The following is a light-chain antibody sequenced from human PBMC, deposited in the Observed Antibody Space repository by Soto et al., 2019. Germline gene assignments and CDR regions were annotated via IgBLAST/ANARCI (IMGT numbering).Light chain of an antibody. J-gene: IGKJ1*01. CDR2: AAS. CDR3: QQYGSSSWT. Sequence: EIVLTQSPGTLSLSPGERATLSCRASQSVRSSYLAWYQQKPGQAPRLLIYAASSRAAGIPDRFTGSGSGTDFTRTISRLEPEDFAVYYCQQYGSSSWTFGQGTKVEIK. CDR1: QSVRSSY. V-gene: IGKV3-20*01.